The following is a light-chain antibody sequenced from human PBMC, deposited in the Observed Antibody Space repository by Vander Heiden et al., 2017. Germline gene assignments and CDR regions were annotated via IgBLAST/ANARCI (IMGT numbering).Light chain of an antibody. J-gene: IGLJ3*02. CDR3: EVWDSGSDQVV. V-gene: IGLV3-21*03. CDR1: DIGSKT. Sequence: SYVLTQPPSVSVAPGKTTRISCGGDDIGSKTVHWYQQQPGQVPTLVVYDDRDRPSGIPERFSGSKSGDTATLTIGRVEAGDEAVYYCEVWDSGSDQVVFGGGTKLTV. CDR2: DDR.